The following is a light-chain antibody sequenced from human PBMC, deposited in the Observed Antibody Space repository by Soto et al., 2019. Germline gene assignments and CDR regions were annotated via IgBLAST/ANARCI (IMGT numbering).Light chain of an antibody. Sequence: NFMLTQPHSVSESPGKTVTISCTRSSGSIASNYVQWYQQRPGSAPTTVIYEDNQRPSGVPERFSGSIDSSSNSASLTISRLKTEDEADYFCQSYHSSNVVFGGGTQLTVL. J-gene: IGLJ7*01. V-gene: IGLV6-57*04. CDR3: QSYHSSNVV. CDR2: EDN. CDR1: SGSIASNY.